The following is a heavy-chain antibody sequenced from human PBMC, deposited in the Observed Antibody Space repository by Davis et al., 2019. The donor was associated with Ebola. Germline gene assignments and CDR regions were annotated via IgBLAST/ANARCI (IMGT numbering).Heavy chain of an antibody. CDR3: ARHEGYGDYDY. J-gene: IGHJ4*02. Sequence: SETLSLTCTVSGGSICSYYWSWIRQPPGKGLEWIGYIYYSGSTNYNPSLKSRVTISVDTSKNQFSLKLSSVTAADTAVYYCARHEGYGDYDYWGQGTLVTVSS. CDR2: IYYSGST. D-gene: IGHD4-17*01. CDR1: GGSICSYY. V-gene: IGHV4-59*08.